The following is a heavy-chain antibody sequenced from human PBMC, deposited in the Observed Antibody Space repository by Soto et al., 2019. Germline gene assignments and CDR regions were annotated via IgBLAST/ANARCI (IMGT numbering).Heavy chain of an antibody. V-gene: IGHV3-64*01. CDR3: ARDAELHAVTHYYYYMDV. CDR1: GFTFSSYA. Sequence: EVQLVESGGGLVQPGGSLRLSCAASGFTFSSYAMHWVRQAPGKGLEYVSAISSNGGSTYYANSVKGRFTISRDNSKNTLYLQMGSLRAEDMAVYYCARDAELHAVTHYYYYMDVWGKGTTVTVSS. J-gene: IGHJ6*03. D-gene: IGHD4-17*01. CDR2: ISSNGGST.